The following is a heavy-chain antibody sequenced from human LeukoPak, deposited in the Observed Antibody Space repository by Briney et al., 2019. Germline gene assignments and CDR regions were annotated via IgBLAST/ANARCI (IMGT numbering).Heavy chain of an antibody. V-gene: IGHV4-34*01. CDR2: INHSGST. J-gene: IGHJ5*02. Sequence: PSETLSLTCAVYGGSFSGYYWSWIRQPPGKGLEWIGEINHSGSTNYNPSLKSRVTISVDTSKNQFSLKLSSVTAADTAVYYCARVGLLWFGESFPPNWFDPWGQGTLVTVSS. CDR3: ARVGLLWFGESFPPNWFDP. D-gene: IGHD3-10*01. CDR1: GGSFSGYY.